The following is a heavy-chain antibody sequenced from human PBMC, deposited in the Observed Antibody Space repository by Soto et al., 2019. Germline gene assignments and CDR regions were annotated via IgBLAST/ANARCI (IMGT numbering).Heavy chain of an antibody. CDR3: ARHHVRVRTKAGAAEF. CDR2: INHSGNT. CDR1: GKSLSGYY. J-gene: IGHJ4*02. V-gene: IGHV4-34*01. D-gene: IGHD1-26*01. Sequence: QVQLQQWGAGLLKPSETLSLTCAVYGKSLSGYYWSWIRQPPGKALEWIGEINHSGNTNYNPSLRGRVTISVDTSKNHLSLNRGSVTAADTVRYYCARHHVRVRTKAGAAEFWGQGTLVTVSS.